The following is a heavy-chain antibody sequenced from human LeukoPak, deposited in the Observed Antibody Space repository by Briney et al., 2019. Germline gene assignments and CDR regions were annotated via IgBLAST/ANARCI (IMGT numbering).Heavy chain of an antibody. D-gene: IGHD5-24*01. Sequence: PGGSLRLSCAASGFTFSSYGMHWVRQAPGKGLEWVAVIWYDGSNKYYADSVKGRFTISRDNSKNTLYLQMNSLRAEDTAVYYCARGAKRDGYNPGRWGQGTLVTVSS. V-gene: IGHV3-33*01. J-gene: IGHJ4*02. CDR1: GFTFSSYG. CDR3: ARGAKRDGYNPGR. CDR2: IWYDGSNK.